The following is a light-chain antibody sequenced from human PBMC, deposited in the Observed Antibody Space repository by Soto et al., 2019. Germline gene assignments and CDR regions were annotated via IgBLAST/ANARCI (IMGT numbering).Light chain of an antibody. CDR2: DAS. CDR3: QQRSNWPLALT. J-gene: IGKJ4*01. CDR1: QSVSSY. V-gene: IGKV3-11*01. Sequence: EIALTQSPATLSLSPGERATLSCRASQSVSSYLAWYQQKPGQAPRLLIYDASNRATGIPARFSGSGSGTDFTLTISSLEPEDFAVYYCQQRSNWPLALTFGGGTKVDIK.